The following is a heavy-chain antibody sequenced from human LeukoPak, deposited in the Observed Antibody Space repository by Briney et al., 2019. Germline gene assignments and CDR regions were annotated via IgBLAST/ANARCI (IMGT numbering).Heavy chain of an antibody. J-gene: IGHJ6*02. V-gene: IGHV1-2*06. D-gene: IGHD1-26*01. CDR2: INPNSGGT. Sequence: ASVKVSCKASGYTFTGYYMHWVRQAPGQGLEWMGRINPNSGGTNYAQKFQGRVTMTRDTSISTAYMELSRLRSDDTAVYYCARDPGSYDTMDVWGQGTTVTVSS. CDR1: GYTFTGYY. CDR3: ARDPGSYDTMDV.